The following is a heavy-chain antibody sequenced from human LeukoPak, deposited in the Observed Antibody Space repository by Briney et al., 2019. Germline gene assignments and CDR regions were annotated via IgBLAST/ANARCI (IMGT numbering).Heavy chain of an antibody. Sequence: GASVKVSCKASGYTFTGYYIHWVRQAPGQGLEWMGSINPNSGDTNFAQKFQGRATMPRDTSISTAYMELSRLRSDDTAVYYCARVRGRDGYNLDYWGQGTLVTVSS. CDR3: ARVRGRDGYNLDY. J-gene: IGHJ4*02. D-gene: IGHD5-24*01. CDR1: GYTFTGYY. V-gene: IGHV1-2*02. CDR2: INPNSGDT.